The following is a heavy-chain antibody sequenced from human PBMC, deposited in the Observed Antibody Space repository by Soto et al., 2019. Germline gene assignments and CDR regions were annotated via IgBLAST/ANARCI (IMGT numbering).Heavy chain of an antibody. J-gene: IGHJ4*03. CDR3: ARDTGLAPTVWGY. Sequence: QVQLQESGPGLVKPSQTLSLTCSVSGDSIRGGGHYWNWIRPFQGKGLERIGYVNHSGSTHYNPSLRGRLTISIDTSENQFSRRLISVTAADTALYYCARDTGLAPTVWGYWGHGTQVTVSS. CDR2: VNHSGST. D-gene: IGHD7-27*01. V-gene: IGHV4-31*03. CDR1: GDSIRGGGHY.